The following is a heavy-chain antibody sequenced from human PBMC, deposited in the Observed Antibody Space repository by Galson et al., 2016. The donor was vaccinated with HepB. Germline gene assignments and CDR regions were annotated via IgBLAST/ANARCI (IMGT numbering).Heavy chain of an antibody. D-gene: IGHD2-15*01. J-gene: IGHJ4*02. V-gene: IGHV3-33*01. CDR1: GFTFSTYG. CDR2: IWYDGSNK. Sequence: SLRLSCAASGFTFSTYGMHWVRQAPGKGLQWVAVIWYDGSNKYYADSVKGRFTISRDNSKNTLYLQRNSLRAEDTAVYYCARDPLYCTGGGCYNVAPYYFDYWGQGTLVTVSS. CDR3: ARDPLYCTGGGCYNVAPYYFDY.